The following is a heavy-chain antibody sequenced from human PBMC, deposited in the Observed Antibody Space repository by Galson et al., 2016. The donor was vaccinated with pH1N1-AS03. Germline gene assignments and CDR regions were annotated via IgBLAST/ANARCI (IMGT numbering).Heavy chain of an antibody. CDR3: ERAGGY. Sequence: APGKGPEFVARISSDGGSTYYADSVKARFTISRDNSKNTLYLQMDSLRVEDTAVYYCERAGGYWGQGTLVTVSS. V-gene: IGHV3-64*02. J-gene: IGHJ4*02. CDR2: ISSDGGST.